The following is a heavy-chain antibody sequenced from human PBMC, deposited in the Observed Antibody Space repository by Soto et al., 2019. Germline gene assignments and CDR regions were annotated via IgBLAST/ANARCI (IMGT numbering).Heavy chain of an antibody. CDR1: GFTFSTYA. CDR2: ISGSDGST. Sequence: VQLLESGGGLVQPGGFLRLSCAASGFTFSTYAMGWVRQAPGKGLEWVSSISGSDGSTYYADSVKGRLTIARDNSKNTLFLQMNTLGAEDTALYYCARGYCTDGRCPGFDPWGQGTLVTVSS. V-gene: IGHV3-23*01. CDR3: ARGYCTDGRCPGFDP. D-gene: IGHD2-15*01. J-gene: IGHJ5*02.